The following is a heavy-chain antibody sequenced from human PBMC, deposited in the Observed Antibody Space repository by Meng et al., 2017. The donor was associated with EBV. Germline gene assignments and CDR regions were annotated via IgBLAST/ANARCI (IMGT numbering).Heavy chain of an antibody. Sequence: VQLVESGGGCILPGGSLRLSFAASGFTVSSNYMSWVRQAPGKGLEWVSVIYSGGSTYYADSVKGRFTTSRDNSKNTLYLQMNSLRAEDTAVYYCAKHRLGPLDYWGQGTLVTVSS. V-gene: IGHV3-53*01. J-gene: IGHJ4*02. CDR1: GFTVSSNY. CDR3: AKHRLGPLDY. CDR2: IYSGGST. D-gene: IGHD5-12*01.